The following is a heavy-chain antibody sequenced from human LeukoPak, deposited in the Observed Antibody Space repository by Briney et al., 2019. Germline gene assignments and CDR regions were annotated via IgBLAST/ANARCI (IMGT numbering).Heavy chain of an antibody. CDR2: IYSGGST. CDR3: ARDMTSVTTGDY. J-gene: IGHJ4*02. V-gene: IGHV3-53*01. CDR1: GFTVSSNY. D-gene: IGHD4-17*01. Sequence: GGSLRLSCAASGFTVSSNYMSWVRQAPGKGLEWVSVIYSGGSTYYADSVKGRFTISRDNSKNTLYLQLNSLRAEDTAVYYCARDMTSVTTGDYWGQGTLVTVSS.